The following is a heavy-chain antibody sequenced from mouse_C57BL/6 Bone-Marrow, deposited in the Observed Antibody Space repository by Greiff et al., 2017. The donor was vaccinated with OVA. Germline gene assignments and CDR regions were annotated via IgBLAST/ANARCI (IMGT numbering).Heavy chain of an antibody. CDR2: IDPANGNT. J-gene: IGHJ1*03. V-gene: IGHV14-3*01. D-gene: IGHD4-1*01. CDR3: ALTATYFDV. Sequence: QQRPEQGLEWIGRIDPANGNTKYAPKFQGKATITADTSSNTAYLQLSSLTSEDTAIYYCALTATYFDVWGTGTTVTVSS.